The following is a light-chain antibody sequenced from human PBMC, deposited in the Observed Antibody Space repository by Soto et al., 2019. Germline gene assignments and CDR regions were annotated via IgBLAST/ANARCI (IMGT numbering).Light chain of an antibody. Sequence: QSALTQPPSASGTPGQRVTISCSGSSSNIGSKYVYWYQQLPGTAPKLLIYSNYQRPSGVPDRFSGSKSGSSASLAIIGLRSEDEADYYCSAWDASLSGWVFGGGTKVTVL. V-gene: IGLV1-47*02. CDR1: SSNIGSKY. CDR2: SNY. CDR3: SAWDASLSGWV. J-gene: IGLJ3*02.